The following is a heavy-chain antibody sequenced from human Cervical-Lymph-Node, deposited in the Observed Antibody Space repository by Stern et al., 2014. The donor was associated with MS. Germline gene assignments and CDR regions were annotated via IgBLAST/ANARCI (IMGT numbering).Heavy chain of an antibody. CDR3: ARDYEDTSMLFDH. D-gene: IGHD2-8*01. J-gene: IGHJ4*02. V-gene: IGHV3-30*03. Sequence: VQLVESGGAVVQPGRSLRLSCAASGFTFSSYGMHWVRQAPGKGLEWVTVISYDGNQKYYAASVKGRFTISRDNSKNTLHLQMNSVTPDDTAIYYCARDYEDTSMLFDHWGQGTLVTVSS. CDR2: ISYDGNQK. CDR1: GFTFSSYG.